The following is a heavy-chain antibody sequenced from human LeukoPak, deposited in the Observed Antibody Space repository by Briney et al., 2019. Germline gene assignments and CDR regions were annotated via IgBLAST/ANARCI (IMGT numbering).Heavy chain of an antibody. CDR2: IKQDGSEK. CDR1: GFTFSSYW. V-gene: IGHV3-7*01. D-gene: IGHD3-10*01. CDR3: ARARGSGSYYKIYYYYMDV. Sequence: GGSLRLSCAASGFTFSSYWMSWVRQAPGKGLEWVANIKQDGSEKYYADSVKGRFTISRDNAKNSLYLQMNSLRAEDTAVYYCARARGSGSYYKIYYYYMDVWGKGTTVTVSS. J-gene: IGHJ6*03.